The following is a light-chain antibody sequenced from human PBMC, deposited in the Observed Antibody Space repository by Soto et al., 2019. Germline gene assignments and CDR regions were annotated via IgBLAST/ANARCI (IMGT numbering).Light chain of an antibody. CDR2: EVS. V-gene: IGLV2-23*02. Sequence: QSVLTQPASVSGSPGQSITISCTRISSDVGYYNLVSWYQQHPGRAPKLMIYEVSKRPSGVSYRFSGSKSGNTASLTISGLQAEDEADYYCSSYASITTVLFGGGTKLTVL. J-gene: IGLJ2*01. CDR1: SSDVGYYNL. CDR3: SSYASITTVL.